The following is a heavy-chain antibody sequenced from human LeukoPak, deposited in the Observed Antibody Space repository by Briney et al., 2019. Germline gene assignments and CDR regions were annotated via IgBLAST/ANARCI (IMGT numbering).Heavy chain of an antibody. D-gene: IGHD5-18*01. V-gene: IGHV3-21*01. J-gene: IGHJ4*02. Sequence: GGSLRLSCAASGFTFSSYSMNWVCQAPGKGLEWVSSISSSSSYIYYADSVKGRFTISRDNAKNSLYLQMNSLRAEDTAVYYCARARKSGYSYGYYDYWGQGTLVTVSS. CDR1: GFTFSSYS. CDR3: ARARKSGYSYGYYDY. CDR2: ISSSSSYI.